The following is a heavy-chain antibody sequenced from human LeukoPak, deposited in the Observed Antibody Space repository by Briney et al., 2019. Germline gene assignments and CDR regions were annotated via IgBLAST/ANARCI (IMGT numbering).Heavy chain of an antibody. Sequence: PSETLSLTCTVSGGSISNYYWNWIRQLPGMGLEWIGYIYSTGSTNYNPSLRGRVIISLDTSKNQFSLELSSVTAADTALYYCARRSVVTAINFDTFDIWGQGTMVTVSS. CDR3: ARRSVVTAINFDTFDI. D-gene: IGHD2-21*02. J-gene: IGHJ3*02. V-gene: IGHV4-59*08. CDR2: IYSTGST. CDR1: GGSISNYY.